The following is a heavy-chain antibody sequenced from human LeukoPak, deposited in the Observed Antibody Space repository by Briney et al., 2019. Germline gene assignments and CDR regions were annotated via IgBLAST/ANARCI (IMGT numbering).Heavy chain of an antibody. CDR2: ISESGSGT. J-gene: IGHJ4*02. Sequence: GGSLRLSCAVSGLTFSRYALSWVRQAPGKGLEWVSAISESGSGTYYADSVKGRFTISRDNSKDTLSLQMNSLRAEDTAVYYCAKDIAQGYTFGSIEQDYWGQGTLVTVSS. CDR3: AKDIAQGYTFGSIEQDY. V-gene: IGHV3-23*01. D-gene: IGHD5-18*01. CDR1: GLTFSRYA.